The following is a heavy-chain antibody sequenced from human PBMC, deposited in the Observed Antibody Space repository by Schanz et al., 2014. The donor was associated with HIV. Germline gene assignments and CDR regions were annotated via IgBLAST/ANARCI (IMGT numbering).Heavy chain of an antibody. J-gene: IGHJ6*02. D-gene: IGHD3-22*01. Sequence: VQLLESGGGLVQPGGSLRLSCAASGFTFNNYGIHWVRQAPGKGLEWMGVISYDGRNKYYADSVKGRFTISRDNSKNTLYLQMKSLRPEDTAVYYCAKDRNHYDSRYRGKGNYYYYYGMDVWGQGTTVTVSS. CDR2: ISYDGRNK. CDR1: GFTFNNYG. CDR3: AKDRNHYDSRYRGKGNYYYYYGMDV. V-gene: IGHV3-30*18.